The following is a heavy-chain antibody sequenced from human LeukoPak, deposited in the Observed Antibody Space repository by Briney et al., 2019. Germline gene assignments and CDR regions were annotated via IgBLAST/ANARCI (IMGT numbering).Heavy chain of an antibody. Sequence: SETLSLTCTVSGGSISSYYWSWIRQPPGKGLEWIGYIYYSGSTNYNPSLKSRVTISVDTSKNQFSLKLSSVTAADTAVYYCARVRRGSYFDFDWFDPWGQGTLVTVSS. CDR3: ARVRRGSYFDFDWFDP. J-gene: IGHJ5*02. D-gene: IGHD1-26*01. CDR1: GGSISSYY. V-gene: IGHV4-59*01. CDR2: IYYSGST.